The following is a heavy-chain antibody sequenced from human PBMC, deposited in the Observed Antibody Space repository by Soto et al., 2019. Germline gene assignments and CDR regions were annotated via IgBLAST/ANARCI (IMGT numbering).Heavy chain of an antibody. CDR2: INDRGDLR. Sequence: PXGSLRLSCVASGFTFGSYAMSWVRRAPGKGLEWVSTINDRGDLRYYADSVRGRFTISRDNSKNTLYLQVNNLRAEDTARYHCAKAFGDWYPFEKWGLGALVTVSS. V-gene: IGHV3-23*01. J-gene: IGHJ4*02. D-gene: IGHD6-19*01. CDR1: GFTFGSYA. CDR3: AKAFGDWYPFEK.